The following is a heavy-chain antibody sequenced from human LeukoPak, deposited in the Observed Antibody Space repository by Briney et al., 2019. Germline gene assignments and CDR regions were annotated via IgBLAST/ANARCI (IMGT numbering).Heavy chain of an antibody. CDR2: IYYSGST. D-gene: IGHD6-19*01. CDR3: ARRGRSSGLDY. CDR1: GGSISTSNYY. V-gene: IGHV4-39*01. J-gene: IGHJ4*02. Sequence: SETLSLTCTVSGGSISTSNYYWGWIRQPPGKGLEWIGSIYYSGSTYYNPSLKSRVTITVDTSKNQFSLKLSSVTAADTAVYYCARRGRSSGLDYWGQGTLVTVSS.